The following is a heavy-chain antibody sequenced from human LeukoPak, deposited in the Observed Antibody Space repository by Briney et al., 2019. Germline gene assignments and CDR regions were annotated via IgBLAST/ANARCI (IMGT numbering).Heavy chain of an antibody. CDR3: ARDAAAAGPFDY. Sequence: ASVKVSCEASGYTFIDYGVSWVRQAPGQGLEWMGWISTYNGHTYYAQKLQGRVTMTTDTSTSTAYMELRSLRSDDTAVYYCARDAAAAGPFDYWGQGTLVTVSS. D-gene: IGHD6-13*01. J-gene: IGHJ4*02. CDR2: ISTYNGHT. V-gene: IGHV1-18*01. CDR1: GYTFIDYG.